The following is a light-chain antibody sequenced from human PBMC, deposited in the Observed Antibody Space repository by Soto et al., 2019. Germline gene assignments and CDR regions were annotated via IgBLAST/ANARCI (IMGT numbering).Light chain of an antibody. J-gene: IGKJ1*01. CDR2: KAS. V-gene: IGKV1-5*03. CDR1: QSINSW. CDR3: QQYTSYST. Sequence: DIQMTQSPSTLSASVGDRVTITCRASQSINSWLAWYQQKPGRAPKLLIYKASSLESGVPSRFSGSGSGTEFTLTISSLQPDDFATYYCQQYTSYSTFGQGTKVE.